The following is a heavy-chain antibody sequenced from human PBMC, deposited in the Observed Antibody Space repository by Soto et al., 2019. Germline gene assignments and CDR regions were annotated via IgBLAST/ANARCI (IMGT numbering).Heavy chain of an antibody. CDR1: GYSFTSYW. CDR3: ATVAGGGYGMDV. J-gene: IGHJ6*01. D-gene: IGHD3-16*01. V-gene: IGHV5-10-1*01. Sequence: GESLKISCKGSGYSFTSYWISWVRQMPWKGLEWMGRIDPSDSYTNYSPSFQGHVTISADKSISTAYLQWSSLKASDTAMYYCATVAGGGYGMDVWGQGTTVTISS. CDR2: IDPSDSYT.